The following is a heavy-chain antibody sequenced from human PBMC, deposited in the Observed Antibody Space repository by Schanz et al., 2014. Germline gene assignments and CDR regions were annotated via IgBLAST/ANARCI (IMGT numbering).Heavy chain of an antibody. CDR3: ARIMKLGVYGGKGHDSLDI. J-gene: IGHJ3*02. CDR1: GFTFSSHW. CDR2: INSVGSNT. D-gene: IGHD4-17*01. V-gene: IGHV3-74*01. Sequence: EVQLVQSGGGLVQPGGSLRLSCAASGFTFSSHWMHWVRQDPGKGLVWVARINSVGSNTDYADSVTGRFTISRDNAKNTLYLQMNTLRAEDTAVYYCARIMKLGVYGGKGHDSLDIWGQGTMVNVSS.